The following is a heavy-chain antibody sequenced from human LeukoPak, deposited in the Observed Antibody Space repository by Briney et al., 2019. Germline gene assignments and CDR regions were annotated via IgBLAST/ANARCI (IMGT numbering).Heavy chain of an antibody. CDR3: ARRTVRGVISSPFDY. CDR1: GYSFTSYW. J-gene: IGHJ4*02. Sequence: GESLKISCKGSGYSFTSYWIGWVRQMPGKGLEWMGIIYPSDSDTRYSPSFQGQVTISADKSISTAYLQWNSLKASDTAMYYCARRTVRGVISSPFDYWGQGTLVTVSS. V-gene: IGHV5-51*01. D-gene: IGHD3-10*01. CDR2: IYPSDSDT.